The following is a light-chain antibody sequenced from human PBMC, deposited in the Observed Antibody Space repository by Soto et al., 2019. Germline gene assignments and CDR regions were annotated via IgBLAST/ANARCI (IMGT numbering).Light chain of an antibody. J-gene: IGLJ2*01. CDR3: SSYTSSSNLI. CDR1: SRDVGHYNY. CDR2: DVN. V-gene: IGLV2-14*03. Sequence: QSALTQPASVSGSLGQSITISCTGTSRDVGHYNYVSWYQHDTGRAPKLVIYDVNNRPAGISNRFSGSKSDNTASLIIFGLQAEDEADYYCSSYTSSSNLIFGGGTKVTVL.